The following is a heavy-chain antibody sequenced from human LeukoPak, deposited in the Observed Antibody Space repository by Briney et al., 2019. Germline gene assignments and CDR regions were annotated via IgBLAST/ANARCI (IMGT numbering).Heavy chain of an antibody. Sequence: GASLKISFKGSGSRFTNYWIGWVRPMPGKGLEWMGIIYPGDSDTRYNPSFQGQVTISADKSISTAYLQWYSLEASDTAVYYCAIAGGSSTSCYRCFDYWGQGTLVTVSS. CDR3: AIAGGSSTSCYRCFDY. J-gene: IGHJ4*02. CDR1: GSRFTNYW. V-gene: IGHV5-51*01. D-gene: IGHD2-2*02. CDR2: IYPGDSDT.